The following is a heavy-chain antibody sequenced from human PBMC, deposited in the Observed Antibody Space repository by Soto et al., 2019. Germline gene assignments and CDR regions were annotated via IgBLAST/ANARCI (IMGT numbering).Heavy chain of an antibody. V-gene: IGHV3-30-3*01. Sequence: QVQLVESGGGVVQPGRSLRLSCAASGFTFSSYAMHWVRQAPGKGLEWVAVISYDGSSKFYADSVKGRFTSSRDTSKNTLYLQMNSLRAEDTAVYYCAKAGGLLLDYWGQGTLVTVSS. CDR3: AKAGGLLLDY. D-gene: IGHD2-15*01. CDR1: GFTFSSYA. J-gene: IGHJ4*02. CDR2: ISYDGSSK.